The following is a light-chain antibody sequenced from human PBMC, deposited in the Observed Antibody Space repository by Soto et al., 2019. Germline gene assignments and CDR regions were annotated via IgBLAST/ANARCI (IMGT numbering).Light chain of an antibody. CDR2: KAS. Sequence: DIQITQSPSTLSASVGDRVTITCRASQSIGSWLAWFQQKPGKAPKVLIYKASSLESGVPSRFSGSGSGTEFTLTISSLQPDDFATYYCQQYNSYSSLGQGTKVDIK. CDR3: QQYNSYSS. V-gene: IGKV1-5*03. J-gene: IGKJ1*01. CDR1: QSIGSW.